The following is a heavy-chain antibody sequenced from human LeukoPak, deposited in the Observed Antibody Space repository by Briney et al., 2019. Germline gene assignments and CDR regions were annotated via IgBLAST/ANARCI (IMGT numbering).Heavy chain of an antibody. CDR2: ISHGGAAHDSVTT. Sequence: SETLSLTCTVSGDSVSRGYYCGWIRQPPGKGLEWIGSISHGGAAHDSVTTFYNPSLKSRVTMSVDTSKNQFSLRPTSVTAADTALYFCANRLLRSGTGAFDIWGQGTVVIVSS. CDR1: GDSVSRGYY. J-gene: IGHJ3*02. CDR3: ANRLLRSGTGAFDI. D-gene: IGHD1-1*01. V-gene: IGHV4-38-2*02.